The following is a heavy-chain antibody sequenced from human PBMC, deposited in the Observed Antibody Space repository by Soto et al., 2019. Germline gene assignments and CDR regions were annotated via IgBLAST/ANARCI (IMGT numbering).Heavy chain of an antibody. V-gene: IGHV1-3*05. CDR2: INAGNGNT. CDR1: GYTFTSYA. D-gene: IGHD5-12*01. Sequence: QVQLVQSGAEEKKPGASVKVSCKASGYTFTSYAMHWVRQAPGQRLEWMGWINAGNGNTKYSQKFQGRVTITRDTSASTAYMELSRLISEDTAVYYCATSYSSYDYLYYYGMGVWGQGTTVTVSS. J-gene: IGHJ6*02. CDR3: ATSYSSYDYLYYYGMGV.